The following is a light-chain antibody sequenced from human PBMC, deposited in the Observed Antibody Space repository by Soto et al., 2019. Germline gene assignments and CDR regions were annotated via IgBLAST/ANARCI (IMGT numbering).Light chain of an antibody. Sequence: QSVLTQPPSVSGAPGQRVTISCTGSSSNIGAGYDVHWYQQLPRTAPKLLIYGNSNRPSGVPDRFSGSKSGTSASLAITGLQAEDEADYYCQSYDSSLSVYVFGTGTKVTV. CDR3: QSYDSSLSVYV. CDR1: SSNIGAGYD. J-gene: IGLJ1*01. CDR2: GNS. V-gene: IGLV1-40*01.